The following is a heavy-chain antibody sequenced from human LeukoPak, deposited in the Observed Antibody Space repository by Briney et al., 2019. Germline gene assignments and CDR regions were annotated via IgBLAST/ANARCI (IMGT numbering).Heavy chain of an antibody. V-gene: IGHV3-7*01. CDR3: ARDHSSGAHDY. J-gene: IGHJ4*02. D-gene: IGHD3-22*01. CDR1: GFTFRSYW. Sequence: GGSLRLSCAGSGFTFRSYWMSWVRQAPGKGLEWVANIKQDGSEKYYVDSVKGRFTISRDNAKNSLYLQMNSLRAEDTAVYYCARDHSSGAHDYWGQGTLVTVSS. CDR2: IKQDGSEK.